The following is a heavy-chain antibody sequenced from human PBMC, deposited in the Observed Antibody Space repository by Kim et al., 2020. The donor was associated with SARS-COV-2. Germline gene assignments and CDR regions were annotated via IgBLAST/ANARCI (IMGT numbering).Heavy chain of an antibody. CDR2: MNPNSGNT. CDR3: ARGENKIRTITIFGVVNTYSRDV. J-gene: IGHJ6*02. D-gene: IGHD3-3*01. Sequence: ASVKVSCKASGYTFTSYDINWVRQATGQGLEWMGWMNPNSGNTGYAQKFQGRVTMTRNTAISTAYMELSSLRSEDTAVYYCARGENKIRTITIFGVVNTYSRDVWGQGTTVTVSS. V-gene: IGHV1-8*01. CDR1: GYTFTSYD.